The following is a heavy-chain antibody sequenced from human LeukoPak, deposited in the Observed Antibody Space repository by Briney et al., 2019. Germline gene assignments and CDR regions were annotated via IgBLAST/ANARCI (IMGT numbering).Heavy chain of an antibody. J-gene: IGHJ1*01. V-gene: IGHV3-48*04. CDR3: VRSITMFQH. CDR2: ISSSSSTI. D-gene: IGHD3-10*01. Sequence: GGSLRLSCAASGFTFSSYSMNWVRQAPGKGLEWVSYISSSSSTIYYADSVKGRFTISRDNAKNSLYLQMNSLRVEDTALYYCVRSITMFQHWGQGTLVTVSS. CDR1: GFTFSSYS.